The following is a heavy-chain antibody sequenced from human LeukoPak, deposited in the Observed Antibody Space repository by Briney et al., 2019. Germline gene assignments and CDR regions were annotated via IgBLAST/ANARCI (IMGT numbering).Heavy chain of an antibody. D-gene: IGHD6-19*01. Sequence: ASVKVSCKASGYTFTSYDINWVRQATGQGLEYMGWINPNSGGTSYAQKFQGRVSMTRDTSISTAYMELSSLTSDDTAVYYCARGAQQWLVLRVWFDPWGQGTLVTVSS. CDR2: INPNSGGT. V-gene: IGHV1-2*02. CDR3: ARGAQQWLVLRVWFDP. J-gene: IGHJ5*02. CDR1: GYTFTSYD.